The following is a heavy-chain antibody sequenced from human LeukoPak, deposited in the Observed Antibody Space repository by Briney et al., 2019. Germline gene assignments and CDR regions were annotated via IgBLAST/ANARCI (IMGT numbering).Heavy chain of an antibody. V-gene: IGHV4-31*03. J-gene: IGHJ3*02. D-gene: IGHD1-26*01. CDR1: GGSISSGGYY. CDR3: ARGGNAFDI. CDR2: IYYSGSS. Sequence: TKSLTCTVSGGSISSGGYYWSRIRQDPGKGLEWIGYIYYSGSSYYNPSIKSRVTISVDTSKNQFSLKLSSVTAADTAVYYCARGGNAFDIWGQGTMVTVSS.